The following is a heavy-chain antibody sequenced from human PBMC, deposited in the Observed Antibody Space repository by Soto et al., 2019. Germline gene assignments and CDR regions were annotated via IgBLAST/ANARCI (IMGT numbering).Heavy chain of an antibody. J-gene: IGHJ4*02. Sequence: GASVKVSCKASGYTFTSYGISWVRQAPGQGLEWMGWISAYNGNTNYAQKLQGRVTMTTDTSTSTAYMELRSLRSDDTAVYYCSRGDDDYDFWSRFNTARELDYWGQGTLVTVSS. CDR3: SRGDDDYDFWSRFNTARELDY. V-gene: IGHV1-18*01. D-gene: IGHD3-3*01. CDR1: GYTFTSYG. CDR2: ISAYNGNT.